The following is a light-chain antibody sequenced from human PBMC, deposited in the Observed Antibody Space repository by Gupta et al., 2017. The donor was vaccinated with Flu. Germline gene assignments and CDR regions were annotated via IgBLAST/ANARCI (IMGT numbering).Light chain of an antibody. CDR3: KQRYRTQRYT. CDR1: QSISSY. J-gene: IGKJ2*01. Sequence: DIQMTQSPSSLSASVGDRVTITCRASQSISSYLNWYQQKPGKAPKLLIYAASSLQSGVPSRFRGSGSGTDCTRTISSLKTEDFATYYCKQRYRTQRYTFGQGTKLEIK. CDR2: AAS. V-gene: IGKV1-39*01.